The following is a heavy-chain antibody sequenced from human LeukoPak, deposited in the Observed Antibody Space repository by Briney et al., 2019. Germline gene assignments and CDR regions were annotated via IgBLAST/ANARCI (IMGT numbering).Heavy chain of an antibody. Sequence: PGGSLRPSCAASGFTFSSYEMNWVRQAPGKGLEWVSYISSSGGTIYYADSMKGRFTISRDNAKNSLFLQMNSLRAEDTAVYYCARVLRYTTRPTADHWGQGTLVTVSS. J-gene: IGHJ4*02. CDR2: ISSSGGTI. CDR1: GFTFSSYE. V-gene: IGHV3-48*03. CDR3: ARVLRYTTRPTADH. D-gene: IGHD1-1*01.